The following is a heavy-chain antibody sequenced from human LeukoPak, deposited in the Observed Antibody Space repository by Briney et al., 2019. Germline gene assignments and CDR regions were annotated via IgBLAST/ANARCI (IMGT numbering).Heavy chain of an antibody. J-gene: IGHJ4*02. Sequence: TSETLSLTCTVSGVSISSSNSYWGWIRQPPGKGLEWIGSIYYSGNTYYNASLKSQVSISIDTSKNQFSLRLTSVTAADTAVYYCARGPTSRGVAFDYWGQGTLVTVSS. V-gene: IGHV4-39*01. D-gene: IGHD2-15*01. CDR1: GVSISSSNSY. CDR2: IYYSGNT. CDR3: ARGPTSRGVAFDY.